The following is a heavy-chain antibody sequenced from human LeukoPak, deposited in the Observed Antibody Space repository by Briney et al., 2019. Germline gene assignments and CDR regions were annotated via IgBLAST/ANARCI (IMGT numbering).Heavy chain of an antibody. V-gene: IGHV4-30-4*08. CDR2: IYYTGST. Sequence: PSQTLSLTCAVSGGSISSGGYSWSWIRQPPGKGLEWIGYIYYTGSTYYNPSLKSRVTISVDTSKNQFSLRLSSVTAADTAVYYCVRETTTVVTFDYWGQGTLVTVSS. CDR1: GGSISSGGYS. D-gene: IGHD4-23*01. CDR3: VRETTTVVTFDY. J-gene: IGHJ4*02.